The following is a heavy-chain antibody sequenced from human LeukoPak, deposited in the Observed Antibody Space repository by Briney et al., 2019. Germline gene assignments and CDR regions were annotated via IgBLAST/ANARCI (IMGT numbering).Heavy chain of an antibody. V-gene: IGHV4-59*12. CDR1: GGSISSYY. J-gene: IGHJ6*02. Sequence: SETLSLTCTVSGGSISSYYWSWIRQPSGKGLEWIGYIYYSGSTNYNPSLKSRVTISVDTSKNQFSLKLSSVTAADTAVYYCARGYSSSSGGDYYYGMDVWGQGTTVTVSS. CDR3: ARGYSSSSGGDYYYGMDV. CDR2: IYYSGST. D-gene: IGHD6-6*01.